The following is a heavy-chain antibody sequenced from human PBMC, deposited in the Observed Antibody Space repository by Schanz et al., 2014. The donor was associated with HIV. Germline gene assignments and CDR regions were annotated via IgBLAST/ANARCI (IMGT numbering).Heavy chain of an antibody. J-gene: IGHJ4*02. Sequence: QVQLVESGGGVVQPGRSLRLSCAASGFTFSSYGMHWVRQAPGKGLEWVAVIWYDGSNKYYADSVKGRFTISRDNSKNTLYFQMNSLRAEDTAIYYCAKDLSVHTSAYYRYWGQGTLVTVSS. CDR2: IWYDGSNK. CDR1: GFTFSSYG. CDR3: AKDLSVHTSAYYRY. D-gene: IGHD3-22*01. V-gene: IGHV3-33*06.